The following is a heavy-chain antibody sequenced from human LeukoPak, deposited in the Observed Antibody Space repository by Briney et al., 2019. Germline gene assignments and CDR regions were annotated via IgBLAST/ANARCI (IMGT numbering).Heavy chain of an antibody. CDR2: IIPILGSA. Sequence: SVKVSCKASGGTFSSYAISWVRQAPGQGLEWMGGIIPILGSANYAQEFQGRVTITADESTSTAYMALNSLRSEDTAVYYCAREDESSGADFDYWGQRTLVTVSS. CDR1: GGTFSSYA. J-gene: IGHJ4*02. V-gene: IGHV1-69*13. D-gene: IGHD3-22*01. CDR3: AREDESSGADFDY.